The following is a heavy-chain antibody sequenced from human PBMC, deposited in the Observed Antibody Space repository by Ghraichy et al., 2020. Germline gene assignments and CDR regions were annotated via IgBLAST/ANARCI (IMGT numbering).Heavy chain of an antibody. V-gene: IGHV4-34*01. J-gene: IGHJ6*02. D-gene: IGHD2-2*01. Sequence: SETLSLTCGIYGGSWSDYYWSWICQRPGKGMEWIAEINNSGSTKSNQSLKSRVTIVLEMSRRQLYLRLTSVTAADTATYFCARYQKGESESHGNGMDVWGQGTTVTVSS. CDR3: ARYQKGESESHGNGMDV. CDR2: INNSGST. CDR1: GGSWSDYY.